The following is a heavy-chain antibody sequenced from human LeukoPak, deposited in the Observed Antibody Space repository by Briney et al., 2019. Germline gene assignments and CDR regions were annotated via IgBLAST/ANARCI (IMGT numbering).Heavy chain of an antibody. D-gene: IGHD3-22*01. CDR3: ARGRSSLGYYYDSSGYSD. Sequence: GASVKVSCKASGGTFSSYAISWVRQATGQGLEWMGWMNPNSGNTGYAQKFQGRVTMTRNTSISTAYMELSSLRSEDTAVYYCARGRSSLGYYYDSSGYSDWGQGTLVTVSS. CDR2: MNPNSGNT. J-gene: IGHJ4*02. CDR1: GGTFSSYA. V-gene: IGHV1-8*02.